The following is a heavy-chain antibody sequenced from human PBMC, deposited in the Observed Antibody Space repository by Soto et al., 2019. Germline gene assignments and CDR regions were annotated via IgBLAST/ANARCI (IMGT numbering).Heavy chain of an antibody. V-gene: IGHV1-3*05. CDR3: ARAWVVVTAPDY. J-gene: IGHJ4*02. Sequence: QVQLVQSGAEEKKPGASVKVSCKASGYTFTSYAMHWVRQAPGQRLEWMGWINAGNGNTKYSQKFQGRVTITRYTSASTAYMELSSLRSEDTAVYYCARAWVVVTAPDYWGQGPLVTVSS. D-gene: IGHD2-21*02. CDR2: INAGNGNT. CDR1: GYTFTSYA.